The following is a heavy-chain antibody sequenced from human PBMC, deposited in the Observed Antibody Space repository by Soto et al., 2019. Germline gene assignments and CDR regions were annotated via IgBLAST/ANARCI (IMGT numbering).Heavy chain of an antibody. CDR2: INWNGGST. D-gene: IGHD6-13*01. CDR1: GFSFDEYG. J-gene: IGHJ4*02. Sequence: GGSLRLSCAASGFSFDEYGMSWVRQAPGKGLEWVSGINWNGGSTTYADSVKGRFTISRGNAKNSLYLQMNSLRAGDTASYYCAKAFSSSWFFDYWGLGTLVTVSS. CDR3: AKAFSSSWFFDY. V-gene: IGHV3-20*04.